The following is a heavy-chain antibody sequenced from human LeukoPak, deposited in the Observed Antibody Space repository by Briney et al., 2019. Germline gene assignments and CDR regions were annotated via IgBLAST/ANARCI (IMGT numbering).Heavy chain of an antibody. CDR2: ISSSSSYI. V-gene: IGHV3-21*01. D-gene: IGHD6-13*01. J-gene: IGHJ6*02. Sequence: GGSLRLSCAASGFTFSSYSMNWVRQAPGKGLEWVSSISSSSSYIYYADSVKGRFTISRDNAKNSLYLQMNSLRAEDTAVYYCARSGPNTSSPGGMDVWGQGTTVTVSS. CDR3: ARSGPNTSSPGGMDV. CDR1: GFTFSSYS.